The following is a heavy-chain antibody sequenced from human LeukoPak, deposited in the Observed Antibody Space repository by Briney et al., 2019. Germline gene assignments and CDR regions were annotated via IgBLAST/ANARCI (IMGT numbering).Heavy chain of an antibody. Sequence: PGGSLRLSCAASGFTFSSYAMSWVRQAPGKGLEWVSAISGSGGSTYYADSVKGRFTISRDNSKNTLYLQMNSLGAEDTAVYYCAKGRDKSSSSWFDYWGQGTLVTVSS. D-gene: IGHD6-6*01. CDR2: ISGSGGST. CDR3: AKGRDKSSSSWFDY. CDR1: GFTFSSYA. V-gene: IGHV3-23*01. J-gene: IGHJ4*02.